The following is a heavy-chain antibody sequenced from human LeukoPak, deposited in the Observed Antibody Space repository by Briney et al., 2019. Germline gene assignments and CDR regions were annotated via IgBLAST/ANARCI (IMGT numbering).Heavy chain of an antibody. D-gene: IGHD5-18*01. J-gene: IGHJ4*02. Sequence: PGGSLRLSCAASGFTFSSYWMSWVRQAPGRGLEWVANIKQDGSEKYYVDSVKGRFTISRDNAKNSLYLQMNSLRAEDTAVYYCARDRTSRQGYSYGYEDYWGQGTLVTVPS. CDR3: ARDRTSRQGYSYGYEDY. V-gene: IGHV3-7*01. CDR2: IKQDGSEK. CDR1: GFTFSSYW.